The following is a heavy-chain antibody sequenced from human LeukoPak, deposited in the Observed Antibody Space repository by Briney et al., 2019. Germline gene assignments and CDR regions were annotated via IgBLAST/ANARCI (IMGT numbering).Heavy chain of an antibody. Sequence: SETLSLTCIVSAYSISSGYYWGWIRQPPGKGLEWIGSIYHSGSTYYNPSLKSRVTISVDTSKNQFSLKLSSVTAADTAVYYCTRPYYYDSSGLPDYWGQGTLVTVSS. J-gene: IGHJ4*02. CDR1: AYSISSGYY. CDR2: IYHSGST. D-gene: IGHD3-22*01. V-gene: IGHV4-38-2*02. CDR3: TRPYYYDSSGLPDY.